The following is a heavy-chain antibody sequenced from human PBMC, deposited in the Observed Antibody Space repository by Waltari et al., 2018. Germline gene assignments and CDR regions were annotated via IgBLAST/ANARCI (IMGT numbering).Heavy chain of an antibody. J-gene: IGHJ4*02. CDR1: GFTFTDYY. Sequence: DVQLVQSGAEVKKPGATVKLSCKIPGFTFTDYYIHWVQQAPGKGLKWVGLVDPEDGETVYAGNFQGRVTITADTLTDTAFMEVDTLRSEDTAVYYCATGREQLAHFDHWGQGTLVTVSS. CDR3: ATGREQLAHFDH. CDR2: VDPEDGET. D-gene: IGHD6-6*01. V-gene: IGHV1-69-2*01.